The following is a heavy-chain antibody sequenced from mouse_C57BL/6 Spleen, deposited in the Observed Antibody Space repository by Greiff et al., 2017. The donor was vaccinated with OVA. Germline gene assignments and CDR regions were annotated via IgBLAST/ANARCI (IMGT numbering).Heavy chain of an antibody. CDR1: GYTFTDYY. D-gene: IGHD1-1*01. CDR2: INPNNGGT. V-gene: IGHV1-26*01. CDR3: ARDDYGSSYGYFDY. Sequence: VQLQQSGPELVKPGASVKISCKASGYTFTDYYMNWVKQSHGKSLEWIGDINPNNGGTSYNQKFKGKATLTVDKSSSTAYMELRSLTSEDSAVYYCARDDYGSSYGYFDYWGQGTTLTVSS. J-gene: IGHJ2*01.